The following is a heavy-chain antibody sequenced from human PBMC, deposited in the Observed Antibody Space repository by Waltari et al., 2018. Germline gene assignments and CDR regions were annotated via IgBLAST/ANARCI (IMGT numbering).Heavy chain of an antibody. J-gene: IGHJ6*02. CDR3: AGGRVPGGDYVYNDDGVDL. D-gene: IGHD4-17*01. Sequence: VQLVQSGAEVKEPGSSVKVLCKASGGTFSTYVIIWVRHAPGQGLEWMGGFIPIVRTANHAQKFQGRVTITADETTRTVYMDRNRPRSADTAVYYCAGGRVPGGDYVYNDDGVDLWGQGTAVTVSS. CDR1: GGTFSTYV. V-gene: IGHV1-69*12. CDR2: FIPIVRTA.